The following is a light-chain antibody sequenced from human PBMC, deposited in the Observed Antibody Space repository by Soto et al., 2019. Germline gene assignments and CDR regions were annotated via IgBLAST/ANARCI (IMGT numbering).Light chain of an antibody. V-gene: IGKV3-15*01. Sequence: EIVLTQSPGTLSLSPGERVTLSCRASQSVGSSHLAWYQQRPAQAPRLLIYGASTRATGIPARFSGSGSGTEFTLTISSLQSEDFAVYYCQQYNDWLFTFGGGTKVDIK. J-gene: IGKJ4*01. CDR1: QSVGSSH. CDR2: GAS. CDR3: QQYNDWLFT.